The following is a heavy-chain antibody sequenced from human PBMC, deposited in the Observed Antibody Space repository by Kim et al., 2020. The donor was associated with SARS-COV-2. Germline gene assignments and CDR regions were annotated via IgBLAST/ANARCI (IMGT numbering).Heavy chain of an antibody. CDR3: EKSDWLDP. J-gene: IGHJ5*02. Sequence: DGGSKTCAGGGEGRFTVSRDNAKNTLYLQMNSLRAEDTAVYYCEKSDWLDPWGQGTLVIVSS. V-gene: IGHV3-74*01. CDR2: DGGSK. D-gene: IGHD3-3*01.